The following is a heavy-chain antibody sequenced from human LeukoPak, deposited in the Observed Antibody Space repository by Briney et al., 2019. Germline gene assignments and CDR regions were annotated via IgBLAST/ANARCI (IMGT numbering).Heavy chain of an antibody. J-gene: IGHJ4*02. D-gene: IGHD3-22*01. V-gene: IGHV3-9*03. CDR3: AKGTMIVVAVGDYFDY. CDR1: GFTLDDYA. Sequence: LGGSLRLSCAASGFTLDDYAMHWVRPAPGKGLEWVSGISWNSVNIGYADSVKGRFTISRDNAKNSLYLQMNSLRAEDMALYYCAKGTMIVVAVGDYFDYWGQGTLVTVSS. CDR2: ISWNSVNI.